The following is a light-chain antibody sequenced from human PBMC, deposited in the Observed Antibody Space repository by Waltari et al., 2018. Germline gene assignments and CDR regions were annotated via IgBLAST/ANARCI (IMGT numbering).Light chain of an antibody. CDR2: YDT. CDR3: HVWHAHFDPGV. J-gene: IGLJ1*01. V-gene: IGLV3-21*04. Sequence: SYVLTQPPSVSVAPGETASITCGGDNIGSYSVHWYQQKPGQAPQLIIFYDTARPAGSPARFSGSNSGNTATLTITSVEAGDEARYYCHVWHAHFDPGVFGTGTEVTVL. CDR1: NIGSYS.